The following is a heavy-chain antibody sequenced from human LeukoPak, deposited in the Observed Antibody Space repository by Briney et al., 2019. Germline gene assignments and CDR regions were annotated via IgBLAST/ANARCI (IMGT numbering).Heavy chain of an antibody. CDR2: IIPIFGTA. CDR3: AREDYCSGGSCYFRWQDAFDI. V-gene: IGHV1-69*05. CDR1: GGTFSSYA. Sequence: ASVKVSCKASGGTFSSYAISWVRQAPGQGLEWMGRIIPIFGTANYAQKFQGRVTITTDESTSTAYMELSSLRSEDTAVYYRAREDYCSGGSCYFRWQDAFDIWGQGTMVTVSS. D-gene: IGHD2-15*01. J-gene: IGHJ3*02.